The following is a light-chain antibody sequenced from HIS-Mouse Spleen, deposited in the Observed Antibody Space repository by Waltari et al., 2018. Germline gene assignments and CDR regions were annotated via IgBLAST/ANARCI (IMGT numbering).Light chain of an antibody. V-gene: IGLV3-10*01. CDR1: ALPKKY. CDR2: EDS. Sequence: SYELTQPPSVSVSPGQTARITCSGDALPKKYAYWYQQNSCQAPVLVISEDSKRPSGIPERFSGSSSGTMATLTISGARVEDEADYYCYSTDSSGNHRVFGGGTKLTVL. CDR3: YSTDSSGNHRV. J-gene: IGLJ2*01.